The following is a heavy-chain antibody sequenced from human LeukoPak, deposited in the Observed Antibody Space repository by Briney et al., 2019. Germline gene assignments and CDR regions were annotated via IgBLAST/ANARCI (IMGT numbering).Heavy chain of an antibody. CDR2: IYYSGNT. Sequence: SETLSLTCTVSGDSISTSNSYWGWIRQPPGKGLERIGSIYYSGNTYYNASLKSRVTISVDTSKNQYSLKLTSVTAADTAMYYCARDISGPFIYDIWGLGTMVTVSS. D-gene: IGHD2-15*01. CDR1: GDSISTSNSY. J-gene: IGHJ3*02. CDR3: ARDISGPFIYDI. V-gene: IGHV4-39*02.